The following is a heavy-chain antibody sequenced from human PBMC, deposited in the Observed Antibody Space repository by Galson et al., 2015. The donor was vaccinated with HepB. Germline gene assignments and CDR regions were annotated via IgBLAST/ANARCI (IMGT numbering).Heavy chain of an antibody. V-gene: IGHV1-69*05. J-gene: IGHJ4*02. Sequence: SVKVSCKASGGTFSSYAISWVRQAPGQGLERMGGIIPIFGTANYAQKVQGRVTMTTDTSTNTAYMELRSLRADDTAVYYCARVPGYCSGGSCYSGYWGQGTLVTVSS. CDR1: GGTFSSYA. CDR2: IIPIFGTA. CDR3: ARVPGYCSGGSCYSGY. D-gene: IGHD2-15*01.